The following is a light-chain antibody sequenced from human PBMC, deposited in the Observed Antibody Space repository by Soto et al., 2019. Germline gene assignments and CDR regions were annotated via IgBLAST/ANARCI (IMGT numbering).Light chain of an antibody. CDR2: DTS. CDR3: QQSYTAPYT. Sequence: IHLTQSPSSLSASVGDEVTITCRTSQGVVNYLNWYQHRSGQAPKILIFDTSSLSRGVPPRFSGSGSGSLFTLTIVSLQPEDFAIYFCQQSYTAPYTFGPGTKVEIK. V-gene: IGKV1-39*01. J-gene: IGKJ3*01. CDR1: QGVVNY.